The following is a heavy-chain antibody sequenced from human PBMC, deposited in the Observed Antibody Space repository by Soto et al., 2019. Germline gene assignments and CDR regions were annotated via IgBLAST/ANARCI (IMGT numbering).Heavy chain of an antibody. J-gene: IGHJ6*02. CDR3: ARSVGYCSSTSCPPPYYYYYGMDV. CDR1: GYTFTGYY. V-gene: IGHV1-2*04. Sequence: GASVKVSCTASGYTFTGYYIHWVRQAPGQGIEWMGWINPNSGGTNYAQKFQGWVTMTRDTSISTAYMELSRLRSDDTAVYYCARSVGYCSSTSCPPPYYYYYGMDVWGQGTTVTVSS. CDR2: INPNSGGT. D-gene: IGHD2-2*01.